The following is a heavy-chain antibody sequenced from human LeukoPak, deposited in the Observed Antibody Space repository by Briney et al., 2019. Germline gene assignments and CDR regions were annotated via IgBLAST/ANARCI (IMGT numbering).Heavy chain of an antibody. D-gene: IGHD6-19*01. CDR2: VSGSGSEI. Sequence: GGTLRLSCAASGFTFNNFEMNWGRQAPGKGLEWVAYVSGSGSEIHYGDSVKGRFTISRDNAKSSPYLQMDSLRAEDTALYYCATKVPGTSHFSSWGQRTPVSASS. V-gene: IGHV3-48*03. CDR1: GFTFNNFE. CDR3: ATKVPGTSHFSS. J-gene: IGHJ4*02.